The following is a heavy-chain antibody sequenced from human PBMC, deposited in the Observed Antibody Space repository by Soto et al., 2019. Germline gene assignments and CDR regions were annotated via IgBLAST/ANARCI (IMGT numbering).Heavy chain of an antibody. CDR2: ISNYNGNT. CDR3: ARDRQCDL. J-gene: IGHJ5*02. Sequence: ASVKVSCKASGYTFTSYGISWVRQAPGQGLEWMGWISNYNGNTNYARNFQGRVTLTTDTSTSTAYMELMRLRSDDTAVYYCARDRQCDLWGQGTLVTVSS. CDR1: GYTFTSYG. V-gene: IGHV1-18*01.